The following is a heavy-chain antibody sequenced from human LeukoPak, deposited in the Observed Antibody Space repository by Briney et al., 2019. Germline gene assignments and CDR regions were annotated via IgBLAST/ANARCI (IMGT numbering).Heavy chain of an antibody. V-gene: IGHV3-30-3*01. D-gene: IGHD3-3*01. J-gene: IGHJ4*02. CDR1: GFTFSSYA. CDR2: ISYDGSNK. CDR3: ARANYDLWSGYH. Sequence: GRSLRLSCAASGFTFSSYAMHWVRQAPGKGLEWVAVISYDGSNKYYADSVKGRFTISRDNSKNTLYLQMNSLRAEDTAVYYCARANYDLWSGYHWGQGTLVTVSS.